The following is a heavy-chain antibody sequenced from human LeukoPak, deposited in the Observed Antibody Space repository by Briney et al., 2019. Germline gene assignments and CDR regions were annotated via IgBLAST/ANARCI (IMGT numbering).Heavy chain of an antibody. J-gene: IGHJ6*03. V-gene: IGHV5-51*01. D-gene: IGHD3-10*01. CDR2: IYPGDSDT. Sequence: GESLKISCKGSGYSFTSYWIGWVRQMPGKGLEWMGIIYPGDSDTRYSPSFQGQVTISADKSISTAYLQWSSLKAADIAMYYCLIIMVRGDYYYYYMDVWGKGTTATVSS. CDR3: LIIMVRGDYYYYYMDV. CDR1: GYSFTSYW.